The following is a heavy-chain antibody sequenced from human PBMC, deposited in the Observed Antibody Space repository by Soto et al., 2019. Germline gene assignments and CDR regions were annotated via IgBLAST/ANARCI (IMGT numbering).Heavy chain of an antibody. J-gene: IGHJ6*02. CDR1: GFTFRTYW. CDR2: INQDGSAK. Sequence: EVQLVESGGGLVQPGGSLRLSCGASGFTFRTYWLSWVRQVPGKGLEWVANINQDGSAKNYVDSVKGRFTISRDNAKNSLYLQMRSLRAEDTALYYCARDGSTSWYSYDYHGMDVWGQGTTVTVSS. CDR3: ARDGSTSWYSYDYHGMDV. V-gene: IGHV3-7*05. D-gene: IGHD5-18*01.